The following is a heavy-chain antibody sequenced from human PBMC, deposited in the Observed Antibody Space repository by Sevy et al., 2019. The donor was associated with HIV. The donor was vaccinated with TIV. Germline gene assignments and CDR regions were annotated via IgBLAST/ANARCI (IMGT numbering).Heavy chain of an antibody. Sequence: SQTLSLTCAISGDSVSSNSAAWNWIRQSPSRGLEWLGRTYYRSKWYNDYAVSVKSRITINPDTSKNQFSLRLNSVPPEDTAVYYCARDLGIAAAGREGYYYYYYGMDVWGQGTTVTVSS. D-gene: IGHD6-13*01. CDR3: ARDLGIAAAGREGYYYYYYGMDV. CDR1: GDSVSSNSAA. J-gene: IGHJ6*02. V-gene: IGHV6-1*01. CDR2: TYYRSKWYN.